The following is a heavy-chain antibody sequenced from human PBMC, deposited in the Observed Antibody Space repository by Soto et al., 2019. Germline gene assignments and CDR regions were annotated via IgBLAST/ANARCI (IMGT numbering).Heavy chain of an antibody. CDR2: INANNGFT. CDR3: ARDHRTGSYSV. J-gene: IGHJ4*02. D-gene: IGHD1-26*01. V-gene: IGHV1-2*02. Sequence: QVQLVQSGAEVKKPGASVKVSCKTSGYTFTDYYIHWVRQAPGQGLEWIGWINANNGFTDYAQKFQDRFTMTRDTSINPAYKEVKRLRSGDTALYFCARDHRTGSYSVWGQGTLVTVSS. CDR1: GYTFTDYY.